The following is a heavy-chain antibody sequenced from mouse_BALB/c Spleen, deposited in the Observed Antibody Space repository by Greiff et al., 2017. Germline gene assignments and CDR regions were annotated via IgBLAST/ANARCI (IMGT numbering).Heavy chain of an antibody. CDR2: ISYSGST. J-gene: IGHJ2*01. CDR1: GYSITSDYA. V-gene: IGHV3-2*02. Sequence: EVKLMESGPGLVKPSQSLSLTCTVTGYSITSDYAWNWIRQFPGNKLEWMGYISYSGSTSYNPSLKSRISITRDTSKNQFFLQLNSVTTEDTATYYCARSERGDYFDYWGQGTTLTVSS. CDR3: ARSERGDYFDY.